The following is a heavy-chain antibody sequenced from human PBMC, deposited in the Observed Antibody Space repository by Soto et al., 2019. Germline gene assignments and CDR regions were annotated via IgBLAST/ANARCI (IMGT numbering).Heavy chain of an antibody. CDR2: ITAYNGNT. D-gene: IGHD3-9*01. Sequence: QVQLVQSGAEVKKPGASVKVSCKASGYTLTSYGISWVRQAPGQGLEWMGWITAYNGNTNHAQKFQDRVTMTTDTYTNTAYMELRSLKSDDPAVYFCARAALLTGYDYWGQGTLVTVSS. V-gene: IGHV1-18*01. J-gene: IGHJ4*02. CDR3: ARAALLTGYDY. CDR1: GYTLTSYG.